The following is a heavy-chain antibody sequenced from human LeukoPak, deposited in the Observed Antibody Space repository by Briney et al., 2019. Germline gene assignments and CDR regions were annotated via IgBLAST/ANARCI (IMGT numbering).Heavy chain of an antibody. CDR2: ISGSGGST. CDR3: ATLLVVAATDWFDP. CDR1: GFTFDDYG. V-gene: IGHV3-23*01. D-gene: IGHD2-15*01. Sequence: DPGGSLRLSCAASGFTFDDYGMSWVRQAPGKGLEWVSGISGSGGSTYYADSVKGRFTISRDNSKNTLYPQMNSLRAEDTAVYYCATLLVVAATDWFDPWGQGTLVTVSS. J-gene: IGHJ5*02.